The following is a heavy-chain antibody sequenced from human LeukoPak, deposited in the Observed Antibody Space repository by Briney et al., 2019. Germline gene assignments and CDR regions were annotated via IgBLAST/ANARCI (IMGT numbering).Heavy chain of an antibody. CDR3: ARDGGNSNYYYYGMDV. V-gene: IGHV1-8*01. CDR2: MNPNSGNT. J-gene: IGHJ6*02. D-gene: IGHD4-23*01. CDR1: GYTFTSYE. Sequence: ASVKVSCKASGYTFTSYEINWVRQATGQGLEWMGWMNPNSGNTGYAQKFQGRVTMTRNTSISTAYMELSSLRSGDTAVYYCARDGGNSNYYYYGMDVWGQGTTVTVSS.